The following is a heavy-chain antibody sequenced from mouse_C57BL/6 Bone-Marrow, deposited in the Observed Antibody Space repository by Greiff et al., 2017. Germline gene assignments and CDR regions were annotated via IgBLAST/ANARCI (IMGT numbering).Heavy chain of an antibody. J-gene: IGHJ4*01. Sequence: EVQGVESGGGLVKPGGSLKLSCAASGFTFSDYGMHWVRQAPEKGLEWVAYISSGSSTICYADTVKGRFTISRDNAKNTLFLQMTSLRSEDTAMYYCATRRYYYAMDYWGQGTSVTVSS. CDR3: ATRRYYYAMDY. CDR1: GFTFSDYG. V-gene: IGHV5-17*01. CDR2: ISSGSSTI.